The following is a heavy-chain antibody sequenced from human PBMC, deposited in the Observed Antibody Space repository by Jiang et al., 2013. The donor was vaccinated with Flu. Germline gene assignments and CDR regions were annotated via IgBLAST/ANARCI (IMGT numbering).Heavy chain of an antibody. V-gene: IGHV6-1*01. CDR2: TYYRSKWYN. CDR3: ARGYKSGAYWGFDY. Sequence: QTLSLTCAISGDSVSSNSAAWNWIRQSPSRGLEWLGRTYYRSKWYNDYAVSVKSRIIINPDTSKNQFSLQLNSVTPEDTAVYYCARGYKSGAYWGFDYWGQGTLVTVSS. J-gene: IGHJ4*02. CDR1: GDSVSSNSAA. D-gene: IGHD1-26*01.